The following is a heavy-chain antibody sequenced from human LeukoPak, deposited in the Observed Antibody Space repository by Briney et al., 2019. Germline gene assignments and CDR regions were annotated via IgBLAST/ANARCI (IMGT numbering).Heavy chain of an antibody. CDR2: INSDGSST. CDR1: GFTFSSYW. D-gene: IGHD1-26*01. Sequence: GGSLRLSCAASGFTFSSYWMHWVRQAPGKGLLWVSRINSDGSSTSYADSVKGRFTISRDNAKNTLYLQMNSLRAEDTAVYYCARSYGAGRFDYWGQGTLVTVSS. V-gene: IGHV3-74*01. J-gene: IGHJ4*02. CDR3: ARSYGAGRFDY.